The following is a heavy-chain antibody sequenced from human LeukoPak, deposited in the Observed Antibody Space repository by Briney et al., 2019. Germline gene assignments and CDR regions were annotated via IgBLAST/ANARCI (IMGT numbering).Heavy chain of an antibody. Sequence: SETLSLTCTVSGGSISSSSYYWGWLRQPPGKGLEWIGSIYYSGSTYYNPALKSRVTISVDTSKNQFSLKLSSVTAADTAVYYRARPYCSSTSCYVGSWFDPWGQGTLVTVSS. J-gene: IGHJ5*02. CDR3: ARPYCSSTSCYVGSWFDP. CDR2: IYYSGST. D-gene: IGHD2-2*01. V-gene: IGHV4-39*01. CDR1: GGSISSSSYY.